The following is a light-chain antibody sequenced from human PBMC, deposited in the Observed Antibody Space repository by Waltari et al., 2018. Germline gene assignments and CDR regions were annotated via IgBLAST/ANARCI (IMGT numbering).Light chain of an antibody. CDR1: QSIRSY. CDR3: QQSYSTPLT. V-gene: IGKV1-39*01. Sequence: DIQMTQSPSYLYASVGDRVTITCRASQSIRSYLNWYQQKPGKAPKLLIYAASSLQSGVPSRFSGSGSVTDFTLTISSLQPEDFATYYCQQSYSTPLTFGGGTKVEIK. CDR2: AAS. J-gene: IGKJ4*01.